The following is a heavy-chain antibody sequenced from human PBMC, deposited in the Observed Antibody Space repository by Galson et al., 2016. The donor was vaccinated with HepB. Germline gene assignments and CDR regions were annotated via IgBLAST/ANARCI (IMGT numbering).Heavy chain of an antibody. V-gene: IGHV1-18*01. CDR3: ATCERGSTAYCGAH. Sequence: SVKVSCKASGYTSSSYGICWVRQAPGQGLEWMGWISVYNGRTAYAYKLVGRVTMTADTSTNTASMELGSLASDDAAVYYCATCERGSTAYCGAHWGQGTLVTVSS. D-gene: IGHD3-16*01. CDR1: GYTSSSYG. J-gene: IGHJ4*02. CDR2: ISVYNGRT.